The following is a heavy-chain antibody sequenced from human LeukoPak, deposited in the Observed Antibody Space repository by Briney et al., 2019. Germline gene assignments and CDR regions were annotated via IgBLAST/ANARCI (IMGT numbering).Heavy chain of an antibody. CDR1: GGTFSIYA. CDR2: IIPIFGTA. D-gene: IGHD3-3*01. Sequence: GASVKVSCKASGGTFSIYAISWVRQAPGQGLEWMGGIIPIFGTANYAQKFQGRVTITADESTSTAYMELSSLRSEDTAVYYCARVQKGSAPLTYDFWSPRHYYGMDVWGQGTTVTVSS. V-gene: IGHV1-69*01. J-gene: IGHJ6*02. CDR3: ARVQKGSAPLTYDFWSPRHYYGMDV.